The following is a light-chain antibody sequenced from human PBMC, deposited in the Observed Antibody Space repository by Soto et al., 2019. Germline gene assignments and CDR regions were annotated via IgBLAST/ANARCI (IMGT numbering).Light chain of an antibody. Sequence: DIQMTQSPSTLSASVGDRVTITCRASQSIGRFLAWYQHQPGKAPKLLIYDASTLDSGVPSRFSGTGSGTEFTFSITSLQPEDFGTYYCQQCYMGWTFGQGTKVDFK. J-gene: IGKJ1*01. CDR1: QSIGRF. CDR2: DAS. V-gene: IGKV1-5*01. CDR3: QQCYMGWT.